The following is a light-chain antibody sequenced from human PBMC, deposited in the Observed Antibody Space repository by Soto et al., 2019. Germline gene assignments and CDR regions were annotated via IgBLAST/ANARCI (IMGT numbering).Light chain of an antibody. CDR2: GSS. J-gene: IGKJ2*01. CDR3: QQYGHSPLLYT. CDR1: QSVKSNF. Sequence: EIVLTQSPGTLSLSPGERATLSCRTSQSVKSNFLAWYQQKPGQAPRLLVYGSSTRAAGVPDRFSGSGSGTDFTLTISRLEPEDFAVYYCQQYGHSPLLYTFGQGTKLGVK. V-gene: IGKV3-20*01.